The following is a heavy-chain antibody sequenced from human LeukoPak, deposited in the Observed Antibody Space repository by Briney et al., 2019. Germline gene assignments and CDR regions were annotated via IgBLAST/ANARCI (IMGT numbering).Heavy chain of an antibody. J-gene: IGHJ6*03. CDR1: GFTFSSYA. CDR2: ISGSGGST. D-gene: IGHD1-1*01. CDR3: AKSRIELESYYYYMDV. Sequence: PGGSLRLSCAASGFTFSSYAMSWVRQAPGKGLEWVSAISGSGGSTYYADSVKGRFTISRDNSKNTLYLQMNSLRAEDTAVYYCAKSRIELESYYYYMDVWGKGTTVTASS. V-gene: IGHV3-23*01.